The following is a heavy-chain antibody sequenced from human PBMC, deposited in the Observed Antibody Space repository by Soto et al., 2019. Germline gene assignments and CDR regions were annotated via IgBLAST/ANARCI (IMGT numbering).Heavy chain of an antibody. CDR1: GFTFSSYG. J-gene: IGHJ2*01. D-gene: IGHD6-13*01. V-gene: IGHV3-30*18. Sequence: GGSLRLSCAASGFTFSSYGMHWVRQAPGKGLEWVAVISYDGSNKYYADSVKGRFTISRDNSKNTLYLQMNRLRAEDTAVYYCAKDKSSWYFYWYFDLWGRGTLVPVSS. CDR3: AKDKSSWYFYWYFDL. CDR2: ISYDGSNK.